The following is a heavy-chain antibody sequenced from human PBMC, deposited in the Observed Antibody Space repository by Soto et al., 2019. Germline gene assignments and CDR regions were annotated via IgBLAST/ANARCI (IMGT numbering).Heavy chain of an antibody. V-gene: IGHV3-30-3*01. CDR3: ARDRVLVGATEYFDY. CDR2: ISYDGSNK. D-gene: IGHD1-26*01. J-gene: IGHJ4*02. Sequence: QVQLVESGGGVVQPGRSLRLSCAASGFTFSSYAMHWVRQAPGKGLEWVAVISYDGSNKYYADSVKGRFTISRDNSKNTLYLQMNSLRAEDTAVYYCARDRVLVGATEYFDYWGQGTLVTVSS. CDR1: GFTFSSYA.